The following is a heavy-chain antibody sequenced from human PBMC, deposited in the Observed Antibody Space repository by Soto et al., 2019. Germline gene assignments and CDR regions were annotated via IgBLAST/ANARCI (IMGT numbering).Heavy chain of an antibody. Sequence: ASVKVSCKASGYTFTSYYMHWVRQAPGQGLEWMGIIIPSFGTTSYAQKFQGRVTITTDESTSTAYMELSSLRSEDTAVYYCARRPYSSSPRYYYYGMDVWGQGTTVTVSS. CDR2: IIPSFGTT. J-gene: IGHJ6*02. V-gene: IGHV1-46*01. CDR3: ARRPYSSSPRYYYYGMDV. CDR1: GYTFTSYY. D-gene: IGHD6-6*01.